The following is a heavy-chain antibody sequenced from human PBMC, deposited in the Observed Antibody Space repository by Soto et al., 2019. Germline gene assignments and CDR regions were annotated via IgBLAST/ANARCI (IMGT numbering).Heavy chain of an antibody. CDR3: TMVGYCSGADCYYAY. D-gene: IGHD2-15*01. J-gene: IGHJ4*02. CDR2: IKSKTDGGTI. CDR1: GFPFPNAW. Sequence: PGGSLRLSCAASGFPFPNAWMSWVRQAPGKGLEWVGRIKSKTDGGTIDYAAPVKGRFTISRDDSKTTLYLQMNSLRTEDTALYFCTMVGYCSGADCYYAYWGQGTLVTVSS. V-gene: IGHV3-15*01.